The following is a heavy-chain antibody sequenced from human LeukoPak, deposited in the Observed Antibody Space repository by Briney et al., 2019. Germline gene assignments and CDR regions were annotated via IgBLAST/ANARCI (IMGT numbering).Heavy chain of an antibody. V-gene: IGHV4-38-2*01. CDR1: GYSISSGYY. CDR2: IYHSGST. J-gene: IGHJ4*02. Sequence: SETLSLTCAVPGYSISSGYYWGWIRQPPGKGLEWIGSIYHSGSTYYNPSLKSRVTISVDTSKNQFSLKLSSVTAADTAVYYCARHLGYSSGWYVDYFDYWGQGTLSPSPQ. D-gene: IGHD6-19*01. CDR3: ARHLGYSSGWYVDYFDY.